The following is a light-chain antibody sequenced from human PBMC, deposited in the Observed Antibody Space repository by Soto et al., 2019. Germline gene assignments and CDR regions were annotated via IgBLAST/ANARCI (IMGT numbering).Light chain of an antibody. CDR2: DNN. V-gene: IGLV1-51*01. Sequence: QSVLTQPPSVSAAPGQKVTISCSGSSSNIGNNYVSWYQQLPGTAPKLLIYDNNKRPSGIPDRFSGSKSGTSATLGITELQTGDEADYYCGTWDSSLGYVFGTGTKVTVL. CDR3: GTWDSSLGYV. J-gene: IGLJ1*01. CDR1: SSNIGNNY.